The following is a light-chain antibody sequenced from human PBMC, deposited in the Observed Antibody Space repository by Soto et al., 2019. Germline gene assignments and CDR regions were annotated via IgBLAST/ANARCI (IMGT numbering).Light chain of an antibody. CDR2: GAS. V-gene: IGKV3-20*01. J-gene: IGKJ4*01. CDR1: QSVRSNY. CDR3: QQYDTSPPLT. Sequence: EIVLTQSPGTLSLSPGDRATLSCRASQSVRSNYLAWYQQKPGQAPRLLLSGASSMATGIPHRFSGSGSGTDFTLTISRLEPEDLAVYYCQQYDTSPPLTFGGGTKVEIK.